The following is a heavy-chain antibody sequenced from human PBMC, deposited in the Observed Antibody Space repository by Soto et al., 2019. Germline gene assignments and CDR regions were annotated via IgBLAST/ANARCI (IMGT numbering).Heavy chain of an antibody. V-gene: IGHV3-30-3*01. J-gene: IGHJ4*02. CDR3: ARDPIPHYYDSSGYYYY. Sequence: GGSLRLSCAASGFTFSSYAMHWVRQAPGKGLEWVAVISYDGSNKYYADSVKGRFTISRDNSKNTLYLQMNSLRAEDTAVYYCARDPIPHYYDSSGYYYYWGQGTLVTVSS. CDR1: GFTFSSYA. CDR2: ISYDGSNK. D-gene: IGHD3-22*01.